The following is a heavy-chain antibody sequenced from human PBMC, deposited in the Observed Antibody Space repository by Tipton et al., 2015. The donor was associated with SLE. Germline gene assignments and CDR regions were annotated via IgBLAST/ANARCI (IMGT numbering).Heavy chain of an antibody. D-gene: IGHD2-21*01. CDR3: ARALVGWFDP. CDR2: IYYSGST. J-gene: IGHJ5*02. CDR1: GGSIGSYY. Sequence: TLSLTCTVSGGSIGSYYWSWIRQPPGKGLEWIGYIYYSGSTNYNPSLKSRVTISVDTSKNQFSLKLSSVTAADTAVYYCARALVGWFDPWGQGTLVTVSS. V-gene: IGHV4-59*08.